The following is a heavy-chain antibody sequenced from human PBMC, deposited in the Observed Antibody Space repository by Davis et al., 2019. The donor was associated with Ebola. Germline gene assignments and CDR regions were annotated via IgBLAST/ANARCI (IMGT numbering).Heavy chain of an antibody. J-gene: IGHJ5*02. CDR2: INNDGSGT. CDR1: GFTFNNYW. Sequence: GESLKISCVASGFTFNNYWMHWVRQAPGQGLVWVSRINNDGSGTVYADFVKGRFTISRDNAKNTLYLQMNSLRAEDTAVYHCARDLPHNWFDPWGQGTLVTVSS. V-gene: IGHV3-74*01. CDR3: ARDLPHNWFDP. D-gene: IGHD1-14*01.